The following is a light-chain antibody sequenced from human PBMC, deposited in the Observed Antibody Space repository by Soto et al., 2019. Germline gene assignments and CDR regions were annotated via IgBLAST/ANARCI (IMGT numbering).Light chain of an antibody. V-gene: IGKV1-39*01. Sequence: DIQMTQSPSSLSASVGDRVTITCRASQTIYSSLNWYQQKPGKAPNLLIYTASTLQSGVPSRFSGSGSRTEFSLTISGLQREDFATYYCQQSDSAPLTFGQGT. J-gene: IGKJ1*01. CDR1: QTIYSS. CDR3: QQSDSAPLT. CDR2: TAS.